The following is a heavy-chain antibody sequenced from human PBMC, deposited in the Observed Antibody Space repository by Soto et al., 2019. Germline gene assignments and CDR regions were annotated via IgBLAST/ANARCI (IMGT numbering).Heavy chain of an antibody. Sequence: QVQLQESGPGLVKPSETLCLTCTVSGGSISSYYWSWIRQPPGKGLEWIGYIYYSGSTNYNPSLKSRVTISXDXXXXXXXLXXXXXXXXXXXXXXXARWGTAMAYFDYWGQGTLVTVSS. CDR3: ARWGTAMAYFDY. D-gene: IGHD5-18*01. CDR2: IYYSGST. CDR1: GGSISSYY. V-gene: IGHV4-59*01. J-gene: IGHJ4*02.